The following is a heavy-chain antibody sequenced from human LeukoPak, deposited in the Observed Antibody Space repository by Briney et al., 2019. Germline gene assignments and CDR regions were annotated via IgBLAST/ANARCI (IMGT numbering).Heavy chain of an antibody. CDR3: ARGYFYCSGGSCYPYYFDY. V-gene: IGHV1-69*05. CDR2: IIPIFGTA. CDR1: GDTFTSYD. J-gene: IGHJ4*02. Sequence: GSSVKVSCKASGDTFTSYDISWVRQAPGQGLEWMGGIIPIFGTANYAQKFQGRVTITTDKSTSTAYMELSSLRSEDTAVYYCARGYFYCSGGSCYPYYFDYWGQGTLVTVSS. D-gene: IGHD2-15*01.